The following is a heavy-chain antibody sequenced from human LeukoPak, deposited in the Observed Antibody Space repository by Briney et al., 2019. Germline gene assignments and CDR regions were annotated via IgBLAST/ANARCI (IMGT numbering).Heavy chain of an antibody. CDR2: IYYSGST. V-gene: IGHV4-59*01. D-gene: IGHD1-26*01. CDR3: ARGGTVRNGMDV. CDR1: GFTFDDYA. Sequence: GSLRLSCAASGFTFDDYAMHWIRQPPGKGLEWIGYIYYSGSTNYNPSLKSRVTISVDTSRNQFSLKLSSVTAADTAVYYCARGGTVRNGMDVWGQGTTVTVSS. J-gene: IGHJ6*02.